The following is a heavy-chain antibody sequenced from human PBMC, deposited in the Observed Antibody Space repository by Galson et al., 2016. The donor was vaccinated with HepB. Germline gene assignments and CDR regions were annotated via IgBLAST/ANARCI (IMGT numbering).Heavy chain of an antibody. CDR2: VNRDGSIT. Sequence: SLRLSCAASGFTFSSYWMHWVRQGPGKGLVWVSRVNRDGSITDYADSVKGRFTISRDNAKNTVYLQMNSLRAEAKAIYYCSTISTVREVDFWGQGTLVTVSS. D-gene: IGHD5-24*01. J-gene: IGHJ4*02. CDR1: GFTFSSYW. CDR3: STISTVREVDF. V-gene: IGHV3-74*01.